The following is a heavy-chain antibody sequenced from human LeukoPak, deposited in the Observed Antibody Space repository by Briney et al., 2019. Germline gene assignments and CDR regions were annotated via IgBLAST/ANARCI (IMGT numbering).Heavy chain of an antibody. J-gene: IGHJ3*02. D-gene: IGHD3-10*01. CDR1: GGSLRSYY. CDR3: ARRESDAFDI. V-gene: IGHV4-59*08. CDR2: IYYSGST. Sequence: SETLSLTCTVSGGSLRSYYWSWIRQPPGKGLEWIGYIYYSGSTIYNPSLKSRVTISLDTSKNQFSLKMTSVTAADTAVYYCARRESDAFDIWGQGTMVTVSS.